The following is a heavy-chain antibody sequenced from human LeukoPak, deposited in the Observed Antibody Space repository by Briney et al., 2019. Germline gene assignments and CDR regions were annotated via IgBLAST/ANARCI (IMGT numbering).Heavy chain of an antibody. J-gene: IGHJ4*02. CDR1: GFTFSSYA. CDR3: AKDYGGNPRPQGLSDY. D-gene: IGHD4-23*01. Sequence: GGSLRLSCAASGFTFSSYAMSWVRQARGKGLEWVSAISGSGGSTYYADSVKGRFTISRDNSKNTLYLQMNSLRAEDTAVYYCAKDYGGNPRPQGLSDYWGQGTLVTVSS. CDR2: ISGSGGST. V-gene: IGHV3-23*01.